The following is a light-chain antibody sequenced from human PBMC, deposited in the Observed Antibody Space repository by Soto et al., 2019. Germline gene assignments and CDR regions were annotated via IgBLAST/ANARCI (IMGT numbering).Light chain of an antibody. Sequence: QSALTQPASVSGSPGQSITISCTGTSSDVGAYNLVSWYQQHPGRAPKLFIFDVIDRPSGVSNRFSGSKSGNTASLTISGRQAEDEDFYYCSSYTNTSTLVFGGGTKLTVL. CDR3: SSYTNTSTLV. CDR2: DVI. V-gene: IGLV2-14*03. J-gene: IGLJ3*02. CDR1: SSDVGAYNL.